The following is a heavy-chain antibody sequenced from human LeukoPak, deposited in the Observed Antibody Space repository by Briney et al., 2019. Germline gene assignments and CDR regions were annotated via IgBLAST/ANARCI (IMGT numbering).Heavy chain of an antibody. CDR1: GFTFSSYW. CDR3: ARDNAYMFDY. J-gene: IGHJ4*02. CDR2: INTDGRTT. Sequence: GGSLRLSCAASGFTFSSYWMNWVRQAPGQGLVWVSHINTDGRTTTYADSVKGRFTVSRDNAKNTLYLEMNRLRAEGTAVYYCARDNAYMFDYWGQGTQVTVSS. D-gene: IGHD2-2*01. V-gene: IGHV3-74*01.